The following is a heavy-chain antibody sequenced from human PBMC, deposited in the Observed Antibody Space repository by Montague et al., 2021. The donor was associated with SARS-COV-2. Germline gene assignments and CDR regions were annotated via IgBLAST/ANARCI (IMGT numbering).Heavy chain of an antibody. Sequence: SLRLSCAAYGFTFSSYEMNWIRQAPGKGLEWVSYIVSRGSTILSYAESVKGRFTISRDNARNSLFLQMNSLTVDDTGVYYCARDLDYGGNSLFDYWGQGTLVTVSS. J-gene: IGHJ4*02. CDR2: IVSRGSTI. V-gene: IGHV3-48*03. CDR1: GFTFSSYE. CDR3: ARDLDYGGNSLFDY. D-gene: IGHD4-23*01.